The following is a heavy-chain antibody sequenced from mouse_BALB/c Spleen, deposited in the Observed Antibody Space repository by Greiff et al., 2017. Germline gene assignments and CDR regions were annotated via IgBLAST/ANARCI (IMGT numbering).Heavy chain of an antibody. D-gene: IGHD1-2*01. CDR2: INPSTGYT. CDR1: GYTFTSYW. CDR3: ARVRTLGYGYDYYAMDY. Sequence: VQLQQSGAELAKPGASVKMSCKASGYTFTSYWMHWVKQRPGQGLEWIGYINPSTGYTEYNQKFKDKATLTADKSSSTAYMQLSSLTSEDSAVYYCARVRTLGYGYDYYAMDYWGQGTSVTVSS. V-gene: IGHV1-7*01. J-gene: IGHJ4*01.